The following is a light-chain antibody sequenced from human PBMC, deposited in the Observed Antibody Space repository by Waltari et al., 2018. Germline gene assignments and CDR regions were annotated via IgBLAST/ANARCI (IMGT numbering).Light chain of an antibody. Sequence: VMTQSPDSLAVSLGERATINCKSSQSVFYSSNNKNYLAWYQQQPGQPPKLLIYWASTRESGVPDRFSGSGSGTDFTLTISSLQAEDVAVYYCQQYYKIPHTFGQGTKLEIK. J-gene: IGKJ2*01. CDR2: WAS. CDR1: QSVFYSSNNKNY. V-gene: IGKV4-1*01. CDR3: QQYYKIPHT.